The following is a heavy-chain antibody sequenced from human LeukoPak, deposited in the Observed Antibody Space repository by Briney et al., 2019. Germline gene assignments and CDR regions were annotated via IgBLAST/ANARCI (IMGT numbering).Heavy chain of an antibody. Sequence: GGSLRLSCAASGFTFSSYWMSWVRQAPGKGLEWVANIKQDGSEKYYVDSVKGRFTISRDNAKNSLYLQMSSLRAEDTAVYYCARDGPNQWIQLWTGVYYYYGMDVWGQGTTVTVSS. CDR3: ARDGPNQWIQLWTGVYYYYGMDV. CDR2: IKQDGSEK. J-gene: IGHJ6*02. CDR1: GFTFSSYW. V-gene: IGHV3-7*01. D-gene: IGHD5-18*01.